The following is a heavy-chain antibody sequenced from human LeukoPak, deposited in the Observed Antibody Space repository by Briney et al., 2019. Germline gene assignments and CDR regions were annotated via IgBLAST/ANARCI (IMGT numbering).Heavy chain of an antibody. CDR1: GFTFDDFG. V-gene: IGHV3-23*01. CDR3: TKAPLRSCTGAFCYPFDY. Sequence: GGSLRLSCAPSGFTFDDFGMSWVRQTPGKGLEWVSATVGSGPDTYHADSVKGRFTVSRDNSRNTLYLQMNSLRVEDTAVYYCTKAPLRSCTGAFCYPFDYWGQGTLVTVSS. D-gene: IGHD2-8*02. CDR2: TVGSGPDT. J-gene: IGHJ4*02.